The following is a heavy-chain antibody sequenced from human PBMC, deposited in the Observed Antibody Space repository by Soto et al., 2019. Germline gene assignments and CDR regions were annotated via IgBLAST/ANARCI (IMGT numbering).Heavy chain of an antibody. Sequence: EVQLLESGGGLVQPGGSLRLSCAVSGFTFSSYAMSWVRQAPGKGLEWVSTISGSGGSTYYADSVKGRFTISRDNSKNTLYLKRNGRRAEDTAVNYCAKGGKSRGWSSDSGGRGTLVPVSS. CDR3: AKGGKSRGWSSDS. D-gene: IGHD6-19*01. CDR1: GFTFSSYA. J-gene: IGHJ4*02. CDR2: ISGSGGST. V-gene: IGHV3-23*01.